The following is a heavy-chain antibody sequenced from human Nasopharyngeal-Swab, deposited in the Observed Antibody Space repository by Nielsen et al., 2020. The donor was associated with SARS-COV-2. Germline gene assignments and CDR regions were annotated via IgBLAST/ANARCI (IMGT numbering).Heavy chain of an antibody. CDR3: ARGQGPRHYYDSRGYYYDVLGRGYYFDY. J-gene: IGHJ4*02. Sequence: WIRQPPGKGLEWIGEINHSGSTNYNPSLKSRVTISVDTSKNQFSLKLSSVTAADTAVYYCARGQGPRHYYDSRGYYYDVLGRGYYFDYWGQGTLVTVSS. V-gene: IGHV4-34*01. CDR2: INHSGST. D-gene: IGHD3-22*01.